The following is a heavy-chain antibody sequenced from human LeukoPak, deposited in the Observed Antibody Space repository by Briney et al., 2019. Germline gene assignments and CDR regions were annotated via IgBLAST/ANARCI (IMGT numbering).Heavy chain of an antibody. J-gene: IGHJ4*02. CDR2: ISSSSSTI. D-gene: IGHD6-13*01. Sequence: GGSLRLSCAASGFTFSSYSMNWVRQAPGKGLEWVSYISSSSSTIYYADSVKGRFTISRDNAKNSLYLQMNSLRAEDTAVYYCAREGGSSWYYGRYYFDYWGQGTLVTVSS. CDR3: AREGGSSWYYGRYYFDY. V-gene: IGHV3-48*04. CDR1: GFTFSSYS.